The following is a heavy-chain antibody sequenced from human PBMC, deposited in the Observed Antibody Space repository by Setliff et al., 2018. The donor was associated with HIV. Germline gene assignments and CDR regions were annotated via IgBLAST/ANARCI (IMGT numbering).Heavy chain of an antibody. J-gene: IGHJ4*02. V-gene: IGHV4-39*07. Sequence: PSETLSLTCTVSGGSISNNNYYWGWIRQPPGKGLEWIGSIYYSGSTYYSPSLRSRVTISVDRSKNRFSLRLSSVTAADTAVYYCARGYSSGWTGYFDYWGQGTLVTVSS. CDR3: ARGYSSGWTGYFDY. CDR1: GGSISNNNYY. D-gene: IGHD6-19*01. CDR2: IYYSGST.